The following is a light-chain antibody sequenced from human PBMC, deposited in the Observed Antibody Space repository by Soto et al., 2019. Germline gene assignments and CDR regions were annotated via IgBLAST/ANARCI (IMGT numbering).Light chain of an antibody. CDR3: SSYTSSSTLEGV. CDR2: GNN. J-gene: IGLJ1*01. CDR1: SSNIGARFD. Sequence: QSVLTQPPSVSGAPGQRVSISCTGSSSNIGARFDVHWYQQLPGTAPKLLISGNNNRPSGVPARFSGSKSGTSASLVITGLQAEDEADYYCSSYTSSSTLEGVFGTGTKVTVL. V-gene: IGLV1-40*01.